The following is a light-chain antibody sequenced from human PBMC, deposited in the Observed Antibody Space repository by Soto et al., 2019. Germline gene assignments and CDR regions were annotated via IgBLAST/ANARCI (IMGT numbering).Light chain of an antibody. CDR1: QSVSNY. J-gene: IGKJ4*01. CDR2: DAS. V-gene: IGKV3-11*01. CDR3: QQRSNWPGELT. Sequence: EIVLTQSPATLSLSPGERATLACRTSQSVSNYLAWYQQKPGQAPRLLIYDASNRATGIPARFSGSGSGTDFNLTISSLEPQDFAVYNCQQRSNWPGELTFGGGTKVDI.